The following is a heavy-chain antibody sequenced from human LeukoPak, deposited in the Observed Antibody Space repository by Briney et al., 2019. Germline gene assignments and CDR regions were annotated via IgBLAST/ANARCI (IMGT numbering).Heavy chain of an antibody. Sequence: GGSLRLSCAASGFTFSSYGMHWVRQAPGKGLEWVAVIWYDGSQRYYADSVKGRFTISRDNSKNTLYLQMNSLRAEDTAVYYCAREVRSYGGQIDYWGQGTLVTVSS. D-gene: IGHD4/OR15-4a*01. V-gene: IGHV3-33*01. CDR2: IWYDGSQR. J-gene: IGHJ4*02. CDR1: GFTFSSYG. CDR3: AREVRSYGGQIDY.